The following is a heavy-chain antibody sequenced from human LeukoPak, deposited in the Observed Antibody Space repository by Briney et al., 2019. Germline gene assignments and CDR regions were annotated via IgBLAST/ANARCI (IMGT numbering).Heavy chain of an antibody. J-gene: IGHJ6*03. V-gene: IGHV4-34*01. CDR2: INHSGST. CDR3: ARGASWRYYYYMDV. Sequence: SETLSLTCAVYGGSFSGYYWSWIRQPPGKGLEWIREINHSGSTNYNPSLKSRVTISVDTSKNQFSLKLSSVTAADTAVYYSARGASWRYYYYMDVWGKGTTVTVSS. CDR1: GGSFSGYY.